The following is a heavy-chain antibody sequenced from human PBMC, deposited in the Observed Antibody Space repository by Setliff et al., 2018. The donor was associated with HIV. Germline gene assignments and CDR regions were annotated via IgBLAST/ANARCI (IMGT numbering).Heavy chain of an antibody. CDR2: VIPVFGEP. J-gene: IGHJ6*03. V-gene: IGHV1-69*04. D-gene: IGHD3-16*01. Sequence: SVKVSCKASGDIPRHYGFNWVRQAPGQGLEWVGSVIPVFGEPHYAQRFQGRVTMTTDTSTSTAYMELSSLRSEDTAVYYCASRAGLGYMDVWGKGTTVTVSS. CDR1: GDIPRHYG. CDR3: ASRAGLGYMDV.